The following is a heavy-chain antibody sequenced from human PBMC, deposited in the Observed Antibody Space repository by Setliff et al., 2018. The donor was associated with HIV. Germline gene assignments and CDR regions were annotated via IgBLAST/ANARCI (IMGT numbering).Heavy chain of an antibody. CDR3: AIRGSSGWYVGGYFDY. J-gene: IGHJ4*02. CDR2: IYHTGST. CDR1: GGSISSSNW. Sequence: KPSETLSLTCAVSGGSISSSNWWNWVRQPPGKGLEWIGEIYHTGSTNYNPSLKSRLTISVDKSNNQFSLKLSSVTAADTAVYYCAIRGSSGWYVGGYFDYWGQGTLVTVSS. V-gene: IGHV4-4*02. D-gene: IGHD6-19*01.